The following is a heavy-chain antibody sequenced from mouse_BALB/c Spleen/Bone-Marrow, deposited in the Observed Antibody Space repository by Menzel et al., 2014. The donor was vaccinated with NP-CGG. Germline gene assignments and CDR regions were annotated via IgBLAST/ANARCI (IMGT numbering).Heavy chain of an antibody. CDR3: ARIYDGYFLFDY. Sequence: EVQLQQSGPELVKPGASVKISCKASGYTFTDYNMHWVKQSHGQSLEWIGYIYPYNGGTSYNQEFKSKATLTVDNSSSTAYMELRSLTSEDSAVYYCARIYDGYFLFDYWGQGTTLTVSS. CDR2: IYPYNGGT. D-gene: IGHD2-3*01. CDR1: GYTFTDYN. V-gene: IGHV1S29*02. J-gene: IGHJ2*01.